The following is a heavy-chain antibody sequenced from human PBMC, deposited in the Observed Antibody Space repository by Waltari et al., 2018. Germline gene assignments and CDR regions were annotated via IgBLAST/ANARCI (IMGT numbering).Heavy chain of an antibody. CDR3: ARSVRTTLFDF. D-gene: IGHD1-7*01. CDR1: GFSLTTSGMR. V-gene: IGHV2-70*04. J-gene: IGHJ4*02. CDR2: IDWDDEK. Sequence: QVTLKESGPALVKPTQTLPLTCTFSGFSLTTSGMRVSWIRQPPGKALEWLARIDWDDEKYYKTSLKNRLSISKDTSKNQVVLTMTNMDPVDTATYYCARSVRTTLFDFWGQGVLVTVSS.